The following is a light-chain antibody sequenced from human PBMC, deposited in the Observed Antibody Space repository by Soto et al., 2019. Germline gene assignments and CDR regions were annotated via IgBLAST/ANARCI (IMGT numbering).Light chain of an antibody. CDR1: SNDVDPYNY. CDR2: EVS. CDR3: TSYTSSSTVV. Sequence: QLVLTQPASVSGSPGQSITISCTGTSNDVDPYNYVSWYQQHPGKAPKLPIYEVSDRPSGVSNRFSGSKSGNTASLTISGLQAEDEADYYCTSYTSSSTVVFGGGTKLTVL. J-gene: IGLJ3*02. V-gene: IGLV2-14*01.